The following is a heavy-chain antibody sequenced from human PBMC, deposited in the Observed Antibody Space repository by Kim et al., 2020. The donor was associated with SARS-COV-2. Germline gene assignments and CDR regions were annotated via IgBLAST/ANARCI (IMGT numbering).Heavy chain of an antibody. CDR3: ARVESVRGSPHYYYGMDV. V-gene: IGHV3-53*04. CDR1: GFTVSSNY. Sequence: GGSLRLSCAASGFTVSSNYMSWVRQAPGKGLEWVSVIYSGGSTYYADSVKGRFTISRHNSKNTLYLQMNSLRAEDTAVYYCARVESVRGSPHYYYGMDVWGQETTVTVSS. J-gene: IGHJ6*02. CDR2: IYSGGST. D-gene: IGHD3-10*01.